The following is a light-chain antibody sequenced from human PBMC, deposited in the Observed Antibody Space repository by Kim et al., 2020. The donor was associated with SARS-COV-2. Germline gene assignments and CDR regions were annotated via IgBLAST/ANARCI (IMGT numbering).Light chain of an antibody. V-gene: IGKV3-15*01. CDR3: QQYNNWFPPT. Sequence: EIVMTQSPATLSVSPGERATLSCRASQSVSSNLAWYQQKPGQAPRLLIYGASTRATGIPARFSGSGSGTEFTLTISSLQSEDFAVYYCQQYNNWFPPTFGGGTKVDIK. J-gene: IGKJ4*01. CDR1: QSVSSN. CDR2: GAS.